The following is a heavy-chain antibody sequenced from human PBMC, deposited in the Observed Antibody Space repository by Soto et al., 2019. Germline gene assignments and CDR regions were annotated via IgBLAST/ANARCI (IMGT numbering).Heavy chain of an antibody. CDR2: IDPSDSYT. D-gene: IGHD6-13*01. CDR1: GYSFTSYW. Sequence: PGESLKLSCKGSGYSFTSYWISWVRQMPGKGLEWMGRIDPSDSYTNYSPSFQGHVTISAAKSISTAYLQWSSLKASDTAMYYCARPPMGQHGDAFDIWGQGTMVTVSS. CDR3: ARPPMGQHGDAFDI. V-gene: IGHV5-10-1*01. J-gene: IGHJ3*02.